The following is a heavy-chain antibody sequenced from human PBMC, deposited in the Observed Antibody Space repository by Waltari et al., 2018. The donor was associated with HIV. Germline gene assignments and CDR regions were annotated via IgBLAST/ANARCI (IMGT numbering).Heavy chain of an antibody. CDR2: INTGNDNT. V-gene: IGHV1-3*04. D-gene: IGHD2-15*01. CDR1: GYTFTSYA. J-gene: IGHJ4*02. CDR3: ARKGAAGFFYFDC. Sequence: QVQLVQSGAEVKKPGASVKVYCKASGYTFTSYAIHWVRQAPGQRLEWMGWINTGNDNTEYSQKFQGRVTIARDTSASTAYMELSSLTSEDTAIYYCARKGAAGFFYFDCWGQGTLVTVSS.